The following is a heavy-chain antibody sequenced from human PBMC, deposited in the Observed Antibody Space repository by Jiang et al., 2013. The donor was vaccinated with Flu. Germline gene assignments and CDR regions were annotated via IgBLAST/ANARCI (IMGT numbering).Heavy chain of an antibody. D-gene: IGHD2-15*01. J-gene: IGHJ5*01. CDR3: ARSIRLLPDTYEA. V-gene: IGHV4-30-2*01. CDR1: GVSITSGGYS. CDR2: IYHSGTT. Sequence: GSGLVKPSQTLSLICDVSGVSITSGGYSWSWIRQPPGKGLEWIGYIYHSGTTYYNPSLKSRITMAVERYKNQFSLKLSAVTAADTAVYFCARSIRLLPDTYEAWG.